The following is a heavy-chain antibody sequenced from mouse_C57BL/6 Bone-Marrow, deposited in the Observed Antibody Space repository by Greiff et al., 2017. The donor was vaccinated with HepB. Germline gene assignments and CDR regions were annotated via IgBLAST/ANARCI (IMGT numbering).Heavy chain of an antibody. CDR2: IDPENGDT. CDR3: TTDDGYSGY. CDR1: GFNIKDDY. Sequence: EVKLMESGAELVRPGASVKLSCTASGFNIKDDYMHWVKQRPEQGLEWIGWIDPENGDTEYASKFQGKATITADTSSNTAYLQLSSLTSEDTAVYYCTTDDGYSGYGGQGTTLTVSS. D-gene: IGHD2-3*01. V-gene: IGHV14-4*01. J-gene: IGHJ2*01.